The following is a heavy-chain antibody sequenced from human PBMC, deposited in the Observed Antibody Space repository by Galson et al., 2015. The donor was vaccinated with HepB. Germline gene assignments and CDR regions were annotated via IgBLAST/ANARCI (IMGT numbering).Heavy chain of an antibody. CDR2: TYYRSKWYN. CDR3: ARDPNSPSRGYYFDY. CDR1: GDSVSSTSAA. Sequence: CAISGDSVSSTSAAWNWIRQSPSRGLEWLGRTYYRSKWYNDYAASVKSRITINPDTSKNQFSLQLNSVTPEDTAVYYCARDPNSPSRGYYFDYWGQGTLVTVSS. D-gene: IGHD4-23*01. J-gene: IGHJ4*02. V-gene: IGHV6-1*01.